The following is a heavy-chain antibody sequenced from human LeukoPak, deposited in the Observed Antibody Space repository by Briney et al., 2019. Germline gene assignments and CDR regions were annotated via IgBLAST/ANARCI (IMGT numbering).Heavy chain of an antibody. V-gene: IGHV3-23*01. CDR3: AKDRLGYCSSTSCQGFDY. D-gene: IGHD2-2*01. J-gene: IGHJ4*02. CDR2: ISGSGGST. CDR1: GFTFSSYA. Sequence: PGGSLRLSCAASGFTFSSYAMSWVRQAPGKGLEWVSAISGSGGSTYYADSVKGRFTISRDNSKNTLYLQMNSLRAEDTAVYYCAKDRLGYCSSTSCQGFDYWGQGTLVTVSS.